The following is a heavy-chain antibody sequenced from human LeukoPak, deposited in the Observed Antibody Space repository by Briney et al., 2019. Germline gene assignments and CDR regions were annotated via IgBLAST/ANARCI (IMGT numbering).Heavy chain of an antibody. CDR1: GFTLSTSW. J-gene: IGHJ4*02. CDR3: AKDFWSGYYSGYFDY. D-gene: IGHD3-3*01. CDR2: ISGGGGSI. V-gene: IGHV3-23*01. Sequence: GGSLRLSCTASGFTLSTSWMSWVRQAPGKGLEWVSAISGGGGSIYYADSVKGRFTISRDKSKNTLYLQMNSLRAEDTALYYCAKDFWSGYYSGYFDYWGQGTLVTVSS.